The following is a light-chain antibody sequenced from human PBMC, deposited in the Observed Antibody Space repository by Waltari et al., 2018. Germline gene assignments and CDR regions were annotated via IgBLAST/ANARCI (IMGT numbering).Light chain of an antibody. V-gene: IGLV2-11*01. CDR1: SRDVGGYQY. Sequence: QSALTQPRSVSGPPGQSVTTPCTGTSRDVGGYQYVSWFQQHPGKVPKLLIYDVSERPSDVPDRFSGSKSANTASLTISGLQTEDEADYYCCSFAGSYTYVFGTGTRVTVL. J-gene: IGLJ1*01. CDR3: CSFAGSYTYV. CDR2: DVS.